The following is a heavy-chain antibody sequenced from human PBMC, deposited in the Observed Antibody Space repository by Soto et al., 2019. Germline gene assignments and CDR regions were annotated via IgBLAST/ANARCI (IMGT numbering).Heavy chain of an antibody. CDR2: INPSGGSA. CDR1: GYTFTSYY. D-gene: IGHD2-2*01. J-gene: IGHJ6*02. V-gene: IGHV1-46*01. CDR3: ARERLAVPAALFGIDYYGMDV. Sequence: QVQLVQSGAEVKKPGASVKVSCKASGYTFTSYYMHWVRQAPGQGLEWMGIINPSGGSASYAQKFQGRVTMTRDTSTSTVYMELSSLRSEDTAVYYCARERLAVPAALFGIDYYGMDVWGQGTTVTVSS.